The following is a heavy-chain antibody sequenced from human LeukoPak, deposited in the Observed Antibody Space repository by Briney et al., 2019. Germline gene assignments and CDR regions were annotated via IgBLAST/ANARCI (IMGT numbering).Heavy chain of an antibody. J-gene: IGHJ5*02. CDR1: GGTVNSYA. CDR3: AQYSIHSPNWFDP. CDR2: IIPIFGTA. Sequence: GASVKVSCTASGGTVNSYAVSWVRQAPGQGLEWMGGIIPIFGTANYAQKFQGRVTITTDESTSTAYMELSSLRSEDTAVYYCAQYSIHSPNWFDPWGQGTLVTVSS. V-gene: IGHV1-69*05. D-gene: IGHD6-6*01.